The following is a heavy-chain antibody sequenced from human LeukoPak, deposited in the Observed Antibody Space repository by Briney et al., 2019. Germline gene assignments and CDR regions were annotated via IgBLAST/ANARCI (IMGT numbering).Heavy chain of an antibody. Sequence: SETLPLTCTVSGYSIAHGFFWAWIRQPPGGGLEWIGSLYHSGTTYYNTSLKSRISTSVDTSKNQFSLKLRLVTAADTAVYYCARVEVPRDINDWYFDLWGRGTLVIVSS. D-gene: IGHD2-15*01. CDR2: LYHSGTT. V-gene: IGHV4-38-2*02. CDR3: ARVEVPRDINDWYFDL. CDR1: GYSIAHGFF. J-gene: IGHJ2*01.